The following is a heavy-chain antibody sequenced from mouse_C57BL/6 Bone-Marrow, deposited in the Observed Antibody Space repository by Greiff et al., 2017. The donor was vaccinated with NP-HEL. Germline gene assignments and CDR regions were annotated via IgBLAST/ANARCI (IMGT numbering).Heavy chain of an antibody. Sequence: QVQLQQSGAELVRPGTSVKVSCKASGYAFTNYLIEWVKQRPGQGLEWIGVINPGSGGTNYNEKFKGKATLTADKSSSTAYRQLSSLTSEDSAVYFCARGWEWFAYWGQGTLVTVSA. CDR2: INPGSGGT. J-gene: IGHJ3*01. CDR3: ARGWEWFAY. V-gene: IGHV1-54*01. D-gene: IGHD1-1*02. CDR1: GYAFTNYL.